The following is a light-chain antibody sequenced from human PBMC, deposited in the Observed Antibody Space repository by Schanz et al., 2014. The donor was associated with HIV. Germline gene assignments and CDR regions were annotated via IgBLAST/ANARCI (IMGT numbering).Light chain of an antibody. CDR3: QQHGRSPPWT. V-gene: IGKV3-20*01. Sequence: DIVLTQSPGTLSLSPGERATLSCRASQSVSSSYLAWYQHKPGQAPRLLIYGASSRATGIPDRFTGSGSGTDFTLTISRLEPEDFAVYYCQQHGRSPPWTFGQGTKVEI. CDR1: QSVSSSY. CDR2: GAS. J-gene: IGKJ1*01.